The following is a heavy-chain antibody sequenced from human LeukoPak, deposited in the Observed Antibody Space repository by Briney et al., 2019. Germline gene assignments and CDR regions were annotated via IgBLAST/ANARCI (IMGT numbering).Heavy chain of an antibody. D-gene: IGHD1-26*01. V-gene: IGHV3-23*01. Sequence: GGSLRLSCAASGFTFSSYAMTWVRQAPGKGLEWVSAISGSGDSTYYADSVKGRFTISRDNSKSTLYLQMNSLRAEDTAVYYCAITISGSYFPAYWGQRTLVTVSS. J-gene: IGHJ4*02. CDR2: ISGSGDST. CDR1: GFTFSSYA. CDR3: AITISGSYFPAY.